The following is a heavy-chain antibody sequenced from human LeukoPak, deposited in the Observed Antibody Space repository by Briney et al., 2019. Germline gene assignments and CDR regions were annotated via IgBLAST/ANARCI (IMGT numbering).Heavy chain of an antibody. V-gene: IGHV3-11*06. D-gene: IGHD3-9*01. CDR1: GFTFSDYY. CDR3: ARGGYYDIWTGLNWFDP. Sequence: GGSLRLSCAASGFTFSDYYMSWIRQAPGKGLEWVSYISSSSSYTNYADSVKGRFTISRDNAKNSLYLQMNSLRAEDTAVYYCARGGYYDIWTGLNWFDPWGQGTLVTVSS. J-gene: IGHJ5*02. CDR2: ISSSSSYT.